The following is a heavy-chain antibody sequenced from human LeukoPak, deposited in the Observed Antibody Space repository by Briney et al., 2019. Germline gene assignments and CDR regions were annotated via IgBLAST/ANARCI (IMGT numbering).Heavy chain of an antibody. Sequence: ASVKVSCKASGYTFTSYGISWVRQAPGQGLEWMGWINPNSGGTNYAQKFQGRVTMTRDTSISTAYMELTRLRSDDTAVYYCAREGFPEQQLVLRGVFDPWGQGTLVTVSS. J-gene: IGHJ5*02. CDR1: GYTFTSYG. D-gene: IGHD6-13*01. V-gene: IGHV1-2*02. CDR2: INPNSGGT. CDR3: AREGFPEQQLVLRGVFDP.